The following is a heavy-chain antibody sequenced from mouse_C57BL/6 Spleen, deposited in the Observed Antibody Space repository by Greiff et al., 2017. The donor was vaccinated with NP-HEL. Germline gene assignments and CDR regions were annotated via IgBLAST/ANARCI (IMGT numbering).Heavy chain of an antibody. CDR2: ISDGGSYT. Sequence: EVQGVESGGGLVKPGGSLKLSCAASGFTFSSYAMSWVRQTPEKRLEWVATISDGGSYTYYPDNVKGRFTISRDNAKNNLYLQMSHLKSEDTAMYYCARPHPPDGSSYPFAYWGQGTLVTVSA. CDR3: ARPHPPDGSSYPFAY. D-gene: IGHD1-1*01. CDR1: GFTFSSYA. J-gene: IGHJ3*01. V-gene: IGHV5-4*01.